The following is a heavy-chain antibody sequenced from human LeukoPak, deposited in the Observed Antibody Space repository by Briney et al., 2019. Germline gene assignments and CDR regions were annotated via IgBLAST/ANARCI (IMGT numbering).Heavy chain of an antibody. J-gene: IGHJ5*02. CDR3: ARGVIGSGANWFDP. CDR1: GGSISSGGYS. CDR2: IYHSGST. Sequence: SETLSLTCAVSGGSISSGGYSCSWIRQPPGKGLEWIGYIYHSGSTYYNPSLKSRVTISVDRSKNQFSLKLSSVTAADTAVYYCARGVIGSGANWFDPWGQGTLVTVSS. D-gene: IGHD2/OR15-2a*01. V-gene: IGHV4-30-2*01.